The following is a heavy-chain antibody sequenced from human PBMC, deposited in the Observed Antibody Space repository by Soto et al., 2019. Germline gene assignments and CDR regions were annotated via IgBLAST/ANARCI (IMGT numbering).Heavy chain of an antibody. CDR2: MSGSSSTT. CDR1: GLTFSNYA. D-gene: IGHD1-7*01. J-gene: IGHJ4*02. Sequence: EVRLLGSGGGLVKPGGSLRLSCATSGLTFSNYAMSWVRQAPGGGLEWVSSMSGSSSTTYYADSVKGRFTISRDRSKNTLYLQMSSLRAEDTALYYCAKKQERELPRVIDFWGQGTLVTVSS. CDR3: AKKQERELPRVIDF. V-gene: IGHV3-23*01.